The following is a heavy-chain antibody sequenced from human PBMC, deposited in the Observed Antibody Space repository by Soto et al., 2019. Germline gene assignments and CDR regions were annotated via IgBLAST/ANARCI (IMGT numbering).Heavy chain of an antibody. CDR3: ARVRAVVTRQFNDY. Sequence: SETLSLTCTVSGGSISSSSYYWGWIRQPPGKGLEWIGSIYYSGSTYYNPSLKSRATISVDTSKNQFSLKLSSVTAADTAVYYCARVRAVVTRQFNDYWGQGTLVTVSS. J-gene: IGHJ4*02. V-gene: IGHV4-39*07. D-gene: IGHD2-21*02. CDR2: IYYSGST. CDR1: GGSISSSSYY.